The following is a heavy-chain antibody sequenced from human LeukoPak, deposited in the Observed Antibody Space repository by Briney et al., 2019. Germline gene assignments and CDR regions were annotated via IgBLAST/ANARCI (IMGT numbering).Heavy chain of an antibody. Sequence: ASAKVSCKASGYTFTGYYMHWVRQAPGQGLEWMGWINPNSGGTNYAQKFQGRVTMTRDTSISTAYMELSRLRSDDTAVYYCARAPLWFGTPSLDYWGQGTLVTVSS. CDR2: INPNSGGT. D-gene: IGHD3-10*01. CDR1: GYTFTGYY. V-gene: IGHV1-2*02. CDR3: ARAPLWFGTPSLDY. J-gene: IGHJ4*02.